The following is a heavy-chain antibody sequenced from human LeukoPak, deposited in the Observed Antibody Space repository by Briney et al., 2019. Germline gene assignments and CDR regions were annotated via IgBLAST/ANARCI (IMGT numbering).Heavy chain of an antibody. Sequence: PGGSLRLSCAASGFTVSSNYMSWVRQAPGKGLEWVSVIYSGGSTYYADSVKSRFTISRDNSKNTLYLQMNSLRAEDTAVYYCARAHDYGDPPYYFGYWGQGTLVTVSS. CDR3: ARAHDYGDPPYYFGY. CDR1: GFTVSSNY. CDR2: IYSGGST. V-gene: IGHV3-53*01. J-gene: IGHJ4*02. D-gene: IGHD4-17*01.